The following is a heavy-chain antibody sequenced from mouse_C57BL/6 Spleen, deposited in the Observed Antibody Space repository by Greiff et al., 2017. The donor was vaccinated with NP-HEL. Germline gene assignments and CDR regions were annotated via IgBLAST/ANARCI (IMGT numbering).Heavy chain of an antibody. CDR1: GYTFTSYW. Sequence: QVHVKQSGAELVKPGASVKLSCKASGYTFTSYWMQWVKQRPGQGLEWIGEIDPSDSYTNYNQKFKGKATLTVDTSSSTAYMQLSSLTSEDSAVYYCARARGAADYAMDYWGQGTSVTVSS. J-gene: IGHJ4*01. D-gene: IGHD6-1*01. V-gene: IGHV1-50*01. CDR3: ARARGAADYAMDY. CDR2: IDPSDSYT.